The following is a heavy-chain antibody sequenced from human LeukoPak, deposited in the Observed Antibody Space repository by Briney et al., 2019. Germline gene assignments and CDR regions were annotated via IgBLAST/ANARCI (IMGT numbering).Heavy chain of an antibody. CDR1: GGTFTSYA. V-gene: IGHV1-69*06. D-gene: IGHD2-15*01. Sequence: ASVKLSCNASGGTFTSYAISWVRLAPAQGLERMGVTIPIFGTANYAQKFQGRVTITADKSTSTAYMELSSLRSEDTAVYYCARERYLGYCSGGSCREFDYWGQGTLVTVSS. J-gene: IGHJ4*02. CDR2: TIPIFGTA. CDR3: ARERYLGYCSGGSCREFDY.